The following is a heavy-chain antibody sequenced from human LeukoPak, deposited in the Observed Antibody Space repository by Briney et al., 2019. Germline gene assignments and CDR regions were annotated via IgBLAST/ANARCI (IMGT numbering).Heavy chain of an antibody. CDR1: GFDFGSCD. V-gene: IGHV3-33*01. J-gene: IGHJ4*02. D-gene: IGHD1-14*01. CDR3: ARDLNREDFDY. CDR2: IWLDGSAT. Sequence: PGGSLRLSCAASGFDFGSCDMHWVRQAPGKGLEWVAIIWLDGSATYYGDAVKGRFTVSRDNSNNTLYLQMNSLRVEDTAVYYCARDLNREDFDYWGQGTLVAVSS.